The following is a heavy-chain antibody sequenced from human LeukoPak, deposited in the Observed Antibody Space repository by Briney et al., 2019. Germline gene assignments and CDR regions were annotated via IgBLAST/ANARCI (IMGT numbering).Heavy chain of an antibody. CDR2: ISGSGGST. V-gene: IGHV3-23*01. CDR3: AKPGITIFGVVNPGMDV. J-gene: IGHJ6*02. CDR1: GFTFSSYA. Sequence: GGSLRLSCAASGFTFSSYAMSWVRQAPGKGLEWVSAISGSGGSTYYADSVKGRFTISRDNSKNTLYLQMSSLRAEDTAVYYCAKPGITIFGVVNPGMDVWGQGTTVTVSS. D-gene: IGHD3-3*01.